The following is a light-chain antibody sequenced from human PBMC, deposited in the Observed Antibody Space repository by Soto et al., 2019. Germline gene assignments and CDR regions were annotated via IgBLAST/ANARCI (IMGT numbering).Light chain of an antibody. Sequence: EIVLTQSPGTLSLSPGERATLSCRVSQTVSSSYLAWYHQKPGQAPRLLIYGASTRATGIPDRFSGSGSGTDFTLTISTLEPEDFALYYCQQYGSAPYTFGQGTKVEIK. J-gene: IGKJ2*01. CDR3: QQYGSAPYT. CDR2: GAS. V-gene: IGKV3-20*01. CDR1: QTVSSSY.